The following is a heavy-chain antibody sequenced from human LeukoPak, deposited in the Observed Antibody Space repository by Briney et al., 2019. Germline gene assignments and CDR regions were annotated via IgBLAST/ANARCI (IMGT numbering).Heavy chain of an antibody. CDR1: GGTFRSFA. Sequence: SVTVSCKASGGTFRSFAINWVRQAPGKGLEWMGGIIPMINTPKYAQRFQGRVSITADESTSTGYMEVSSLRSEDTAVYYCAIFQGTYGDNDNDFWGQGTLVTVSS. J-gene: IGHJ4*02. D-gene: IGHD4-17*01. V-gene: IGHV1-69*01. CDR2: IIPMINTP. CDR3: AIFQGTYGDNDNDF.